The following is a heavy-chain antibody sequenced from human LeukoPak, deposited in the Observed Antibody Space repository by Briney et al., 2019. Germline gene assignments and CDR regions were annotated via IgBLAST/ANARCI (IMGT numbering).Heavy chain of an antibody. J-gene: IGHJ4*02. CDR3: VRDGFGDYYFDC. V-gene: IGHV4-61*09. D-gene: IGHD3-10*01. CDR2: IYTSGST. Sequence: PSETLSLTCTVSGGSISSATYSWSWIRQPAGKGLEWIGHIYTSGSTNYNPSLKSRVTISADTSKNQFSLKLSSVTAADTALSYCVRDGFGDYYFDCWGQGTLVTVSS. CDR1: GGSISSATYS.